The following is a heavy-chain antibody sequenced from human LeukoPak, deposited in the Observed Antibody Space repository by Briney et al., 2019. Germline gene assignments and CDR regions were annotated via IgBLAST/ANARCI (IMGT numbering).Heavy chain of an antibody. CDR2: IYYSGST. D-gene: IGHD3-22*01. Sequence: SETLSLTCAVYGGSFSGYYWSWIRQHPGKGLEWIGYIYYSGSTYYNPSLKSRVTISVDTSKNQFSLKLSSVTAADTAVYYCARDQHYYDSSGYYLDYWGQGTLVTVSS. CDR3: ARDQHYYDSSGYYLDY. J-gene: IGHJ4*02. CDR1: GGSFSGYY. V-gene: IGHV4-31*11.